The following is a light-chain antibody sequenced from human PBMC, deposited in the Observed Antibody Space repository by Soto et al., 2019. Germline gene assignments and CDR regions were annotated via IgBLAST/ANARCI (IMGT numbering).Light chain of an antibody. V-gene: IGKV3D-20*02. CDR2: GAS. J-gene: IGKJ4*01. CDR3: QQRSYWLT. CDR1: QSVSSNN. Sequence: EIVLTQSPGTLSLSPGERATLSCRASQSVSSNNLAWYQQRPGQAPRVVIYGASTRATGIPERFSGSGSGTDFTLTISRLEPEDFAVYYCQQRSYWLTFGGGTKVEI.